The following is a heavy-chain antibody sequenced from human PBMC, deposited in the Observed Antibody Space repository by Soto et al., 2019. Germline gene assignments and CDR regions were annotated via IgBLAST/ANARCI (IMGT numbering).Heavy chain of an antibody. J-gene: IGHJ6*02. V-gene: IGHV1-69*01. D-gene: IGHD3-22*01. CDR1: GGTFSKYA. CDR2: TIPMFGTP. Sequence: QVQLVQSGAEIQQPGASVRVSCKASGGTFSKYAFIWVRQAPGQGLEWLGGTIPMFGTPNYAQKFQGRVAISADESTATVYMELSSLRSEDTAVYFCARPLRDRNYYYGMAVWGQGTTVTVSS. CDR3: ARPLRDRNYYYGMAV.